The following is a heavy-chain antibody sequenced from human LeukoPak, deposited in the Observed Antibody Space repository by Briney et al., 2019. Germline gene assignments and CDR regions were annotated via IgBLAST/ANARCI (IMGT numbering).Heavy chain of an antibody. Sequence: GGSLRLSCAASGFTVSSNYMSWVRQAPGKGLEWVSVIYSGGSTYYADSVKGRFTISRDNSKNTLYLQMNSLRAEDTAVYYCARSPVVTAIQYYFDYWGQGTLVTVSS. D-gene: IGHD2-21*02. CDR3: ARSPVVTAIQYYFDY. V-gene: IGHV3-66*01. CDR1: GFTVSSNY. J-gene: IGHJ4*02. CDR2: IYSGGST.